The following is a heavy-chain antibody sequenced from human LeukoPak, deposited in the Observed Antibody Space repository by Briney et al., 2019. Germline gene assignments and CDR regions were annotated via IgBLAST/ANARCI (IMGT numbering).Heavy chain of an antibody. CDR2: IIPILGIA. J-gene: IGHJ2*01. CDR1: GGTFSSYT. V-gene: IGHV1-69*04. Sequence: ASVKVSCKASGGTFSSYTISWVRQAPGQGLEWMGRIIPILGIANYAQKFQGRVTITADKSTSTAYMELSSLRSEDTAAYYCAREGAVAGTGPYLWGRGTLVTVSS. D-gene: IGHD6-19*01. CDR3: AREGAVAGTGPYL.